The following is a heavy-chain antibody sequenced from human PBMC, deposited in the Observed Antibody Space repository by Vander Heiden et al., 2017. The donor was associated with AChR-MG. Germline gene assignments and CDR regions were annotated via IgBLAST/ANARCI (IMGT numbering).Heavy chain of an antibody. CDR2: IADDGSSK. V-gene: IGHV3-30-3*01. D-gene: IGHD4-17*01. CDR3: ARDRLTATTSFDY. Sequence: QVQPVEPGGGVVQPGQSLQLSCMTSGFAFSRFAVHWVRPAPGKGLEWVAVIADDGSSKYYADSVKGRCTISRDNSKKAVDLQMNSLRAEDSAVYYCARDRLTATTSFDYWGQGTLVTVSS. J-gene: IGHJ4*02. CDR1: GFAFSRFA.